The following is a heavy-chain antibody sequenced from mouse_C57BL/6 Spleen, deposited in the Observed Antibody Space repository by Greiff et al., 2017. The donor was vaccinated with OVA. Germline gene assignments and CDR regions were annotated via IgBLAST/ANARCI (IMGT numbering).Heavy chain of an antibody. CDR2: LSDGGSYT. J-gene: IGHJ3*01. D-gene: IGHD2-4*01. V-gene: IGHV5-4*01. Sequence: DVMLVESGGGLVKPGGSLKLSCAASGFTFSSYAMSWVRQTPEKRLEWVATLSDGGSYTYYPDNVKGRFTISRDNAKNNLYLQMSHLKSEDTAMYYCARDDDYDGFAYWGQGTLVTVSA. CDR3: ARDDDYDGFAY. CDR1: GFTFSSYA.